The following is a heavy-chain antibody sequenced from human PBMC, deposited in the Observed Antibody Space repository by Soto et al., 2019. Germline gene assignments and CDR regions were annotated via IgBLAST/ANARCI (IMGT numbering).Heavy chain of an antibody. CDR1: GVSVSRGSYY. CDR3: ARECAAAGSYYFDY. CDR2: IYYSGST. J-gene: IGHJ4*02. D-gene: IGHD6-13*01. V-gene: IGHV4-61*01. Sequence: QVQMQESGPGLVKPSETLSLTCTVSGVSVSRGSYYWSWILQPPGKGLEWIGYIYYSGSTNYNPSLKSRVTISVDTSKNQCSLKLSSVPAADTVVYYCARECAAAGSYYFDYWGQGTLVTVSS.